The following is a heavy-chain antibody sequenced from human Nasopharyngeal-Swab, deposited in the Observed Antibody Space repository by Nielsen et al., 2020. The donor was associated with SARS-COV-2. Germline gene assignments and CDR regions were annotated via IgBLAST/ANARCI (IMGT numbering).Heavy chain of an antibody. J-gene: IGHJ4*02. V-gene: IGHV3-23*01. D-gene: IGHD3-22*01. CDR2: ISGSGGST. CDR3: AKDEGYDSSGYLYYFDY. CDR1: GFTFSSYA. Sequence: GESLKISCAASGFTFSSYAMSWVRQAPGKGLEWVSAISGSGGSTYYADSVKGRFTISRDNSKNTLYLQMNSLRAKDTAVYYCAKDEGYDSSGYLYYFDYWGQGTLVTVSS.